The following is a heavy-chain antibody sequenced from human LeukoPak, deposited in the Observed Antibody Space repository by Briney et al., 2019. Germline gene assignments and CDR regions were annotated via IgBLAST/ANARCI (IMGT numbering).Heavy chain of an antibody. D-gene: IGHD1-26*01. J-gene: IGHJ5*02. CDR1: GGSISSYY. Sequence: SETLSLTCTVSGGSISSYYWSWIRQPPGKGLEWIGYIYYSGSTNYNSSLKSRVTISVDTSKNQFSLKLSSVTAADTAVYYCARGMTTTTHWFDPWGQGTLVTVSS. CDR2: IYYSGST. V-gene: IGHV4-59*01. CDR3: ARGMTTTTHWFDP.